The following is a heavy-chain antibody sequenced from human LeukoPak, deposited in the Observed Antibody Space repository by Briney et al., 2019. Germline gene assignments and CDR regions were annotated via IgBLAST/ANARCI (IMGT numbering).Heavy chain of an antibody. J-gene: IGHJ6*02. CDR2: IYTSGST. V-gene: IGHV4-4*07. Sequence: PSETLSLTCTVSGGSISSYYWSWNRQPAGKGLEWIGRIYTSGSTNYNPSLKSRVTISVDTSKNQFSLKLSSVTAADTAVYYCARSGGYYYYYGMDVWGQGTTVTVSS. CDR3: ARSGGYYYYYGMDV. CDR1: GGSISSYY. D-gene: IGHD2-15*01.